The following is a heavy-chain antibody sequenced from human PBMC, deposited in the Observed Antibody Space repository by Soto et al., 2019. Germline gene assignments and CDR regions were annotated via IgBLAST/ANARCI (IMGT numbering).Heavy chain of an antibody. J-gene: IGHJ4*02. CDR1: GYTLTELS. Sequence: QVPLVQSGAEVKKPGASVKVSCKVSGYTLTELSMHWVRQAPGKGLEWMGGFDPEDGETIYAQKFQGRVTMTEDTSTETAYMELSGLGSEDKAVYYCATFPPGIAAAGKHLGNYFDYWGQGTLVTVSS. CDR3: ATFPPGIAAAGKHLGNYFDY. V-gene: IGHV1-24*01. CDR2: FDPEDGET. D-gene: IGHD6-13*01.